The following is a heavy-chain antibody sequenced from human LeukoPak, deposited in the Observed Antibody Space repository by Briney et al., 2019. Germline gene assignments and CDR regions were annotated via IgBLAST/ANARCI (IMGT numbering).Heavy chain of an antibody. Sequence: PGGSLRLSCAASGFSFSDYYMGWIRQAPGKGLDWVSFISSSSSGSTTYYADSVKGRFTISRDNAKNSLYLQMDSLRVEDTAVYYFSKDSSGVWRGYYTGYYFDYWGQGTLVTVSS. CDR1: GFSFSDYY. D-gene: IGHD3-3*01. J-gene: IGHJ4*02. CDR3: SKDSSGVWRGYYTGYYFDY. V-gene: IGHV3-11*01. CDR2: ISSSSSGSTT.